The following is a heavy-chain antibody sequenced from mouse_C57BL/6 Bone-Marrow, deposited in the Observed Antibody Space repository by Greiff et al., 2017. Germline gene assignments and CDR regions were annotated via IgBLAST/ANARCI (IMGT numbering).Heavy chain of an antibody. D-gene: IGHD6-5*01. Sequence: DVKLQESGAELVRPGASVKLSCTASGFNIKDDYMHWVKQRPEQGLEWIGWIDPENGDTEYASKFQGKATITADTSSHTAYLQLSSLTSEDTAVYYCTTGSLYYYAMDYWGQGTSVTVSS. V-gene: IGHV14-4*01. CDR1: GFNIKDDY. CDR2: IDPENGDT. CDR3: TTGSLYYYAMDY. J-gene: IGHJ4*01.